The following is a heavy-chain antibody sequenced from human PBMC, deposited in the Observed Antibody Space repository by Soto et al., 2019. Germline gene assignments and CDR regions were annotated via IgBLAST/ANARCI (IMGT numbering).Heavy chain of an antibody. CDR3: ARSAMVRVVPVDDFDY. V-gene: IGHV1-18*04. J-gene: IGHJ4*02. CDR2: ISAYNGNT. D-gene: IGHD3-10*01. Sequence: GASVKVSCKASGYTFTSYGISWVRQAPGQGLEWMGWISAYNGNTNYAQKLQGRVTMTTDTSTSTAYMELRSLRSDDTAVYYCARSAMVRVVPVDDFDYWGQGTLVTVSS. CDR1: GYTFTSYG.